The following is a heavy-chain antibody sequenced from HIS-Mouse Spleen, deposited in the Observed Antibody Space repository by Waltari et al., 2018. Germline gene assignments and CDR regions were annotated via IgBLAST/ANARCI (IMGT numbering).Heavy chain of an antibody. J-gene: IGHJ2*01. CDR1: GGPISSSSYS. D-gene: IGHD6-13*01. CDR2: IYYSGST. V-gene: IGHV4-39*07. Sequence: QLQLQESGPGLVKPSETLSLTCTVPGGPISSSSYSWGRLRSPPRKGLEWIGSIYYSGSTYYNPSLKSRVTISVDTSKNQFSLKLSSVTAADTAVYYCAREIPYSSSWYDWYFDLWGRGTLVTVSS. CDR3: AREIPYSSSWYDWYFDL.